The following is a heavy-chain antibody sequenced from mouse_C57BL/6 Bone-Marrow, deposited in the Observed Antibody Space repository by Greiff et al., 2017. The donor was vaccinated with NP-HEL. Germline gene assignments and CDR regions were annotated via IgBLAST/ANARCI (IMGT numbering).Heavy chain of an antibody. CDR3: TEPDYFDY. V-gene: IGHV6-3*01. CDR2: IRLKSDNYAT. Sequence: EVKLEESGGGLVQPGGSMKLSCVASGFTFSNYWMNWVRQSPEKGLEWVAQIRLKSDNYATHYAESVKGRFTISRDDSKSSVYLQMNNLRAEDTGIYYCTEPDYFDYWGQGTTLTVSS. J-gene: IGHJ2*01. CDR1: GFTFSNYW.